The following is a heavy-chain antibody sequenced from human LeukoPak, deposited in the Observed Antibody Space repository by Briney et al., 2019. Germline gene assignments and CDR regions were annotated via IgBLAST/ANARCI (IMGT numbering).Heavy chain of an antibody. J-gene: IGHJ4*02. Sequence: PGGSLRLSCAASGFTFSSYWMHWVRQAPGKGLVWVSRIKSDGSSTSYADPVKGRFTISRDNAKNTLYLQMNSLRAEDTAVYYCARDEDRYYDSSCDYWGQRTLVTVSS. CDR3: ARDEDRYYDSSCDY. V-gene: IGHV3-74*01. CDR1: GFTFSSYW. CDR2: IKSDGSST. D-gene: IGHD3-22*01.